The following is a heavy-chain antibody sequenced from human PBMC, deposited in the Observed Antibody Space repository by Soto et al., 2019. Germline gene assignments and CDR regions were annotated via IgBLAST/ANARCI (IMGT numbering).Heavy chain of an antibody. CDR1: GFTFSGSS. J-gene: IGHJ6*02. V-gene: IGHV3-73*01. CDR3: TRSLGATDYYYLDAMDV. Sequence: GGSLRLSCAASGFTFSGSSMNWVRQASGKGLEWVGRIRSKPNSYATAYAASVRGRFTISRDDSKNTAYLQMNSLKIEDTAVYYCTRSLGATDYYYLDAMDVWGQGTTVTVSS. D-gene: IGHD3-16*01. CDR2: IRSKPNSYAT.